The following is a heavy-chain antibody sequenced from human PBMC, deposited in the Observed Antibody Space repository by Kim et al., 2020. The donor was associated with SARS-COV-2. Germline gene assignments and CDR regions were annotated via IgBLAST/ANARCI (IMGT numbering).Heavy chain of an antibody. CDR1: GYSFTNYG. D-gene: IGHD3-22*01. J-gene: IGHJ6*02. CDR3: ARYTSSGYYPVPQYGMDV. CDR2: ISTYNGNT. V-gene: IGHV1-18*01. Sequence: ASVKVSCKASGYSFTNYGISWVRQAPGQGLEWMGYISTYNGNTNYAQKVQGRVSMTTNTSTSTAYMELRSLRSDDTAMYYCARYTSSGYYPVPQYGMDVWGQGTTVTVS.